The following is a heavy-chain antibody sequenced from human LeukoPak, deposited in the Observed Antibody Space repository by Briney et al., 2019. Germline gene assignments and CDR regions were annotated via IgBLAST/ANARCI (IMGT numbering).Heavy chain of an antibody. V-gene: IGHV4-38-2*02. D-gene: IGHD1-7*01. CDR1: GYSISSGYY. J-gene: IGHJ4*02. Sequence: SETLSLTCTVSGYSISSGYYWGWIRQPPGKGLEWIGSIYHSGSTYYNPSLKSRVTISVDTSKNQFSLKLSSVTAADTAVYYCARATGTTNAFDYWGQGTLVTVSS. CDR2: IYHSGST. CDR3: ARATGTTNAFDY.